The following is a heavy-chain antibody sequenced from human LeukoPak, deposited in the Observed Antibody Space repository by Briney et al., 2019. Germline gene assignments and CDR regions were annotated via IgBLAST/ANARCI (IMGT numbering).Heavy chain of an antibody. D-gene: IGHD6-13*01. CDR3: AQGGAAAGIATAQH. CDR1: GLTLSSYG. V-gene: IGHV3-23*01. Sequence: GGSLRLSCAASGLTLSSYGMSWVRQGPGKGLEWVSAIRGSGDSTYYVDSVKGRFTISRDNSKNTVYLQMNSLRSEDTAVYYCAQGGAAAGIATAQHWGQGTLVTVSS. CDR2: IRGSGDST. J-gene: IGHJ1*01.